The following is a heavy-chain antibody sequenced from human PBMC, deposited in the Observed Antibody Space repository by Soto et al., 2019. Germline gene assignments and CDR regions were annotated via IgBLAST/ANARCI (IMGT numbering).Heavy chain of an antibody. CDR2: VKQGGSDK. CDR1: GFTVSKYW. CDR3: ARGGGNFDQ. Sequence: EVQLVESGGGLVQPGGSLRLACAASGFTVSKYWMSWVRQAPGKGLEWVANVKQGGSDKYYVDSVKGRFTISRDDVKNSLYLQMNRLRAEDTAVYYCARGGGNFDQWGQGTLVTVSS. D-gene: IGHD3-16*01. V-gene: IGHV3-7*04. J-gene: IGHJ4*02.